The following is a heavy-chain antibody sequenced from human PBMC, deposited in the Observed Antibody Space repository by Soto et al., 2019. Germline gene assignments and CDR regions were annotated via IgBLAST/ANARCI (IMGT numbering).Heavy chain of an antibody. D-gene: IGHD3-22*01. CDR2: IYYSGST. V-gene: IGHV4-30-4*01. Sequence: QVQLQESRPGLVKPSQTLSLTCTVSGGSISSGDYYWSWIRQPPGKGLEWIGYIYYSGSTYYNPSLKSRVTISVDTSKNQFSLKLSSVTAADTAVYYCARFYDSSGYKYNWFDPWGQGTLVTVSS. CDR1: GGSISSGDYY. J-gene: IGHJ5*02. CDR3: ARFYDSSGYKYNWFDP.